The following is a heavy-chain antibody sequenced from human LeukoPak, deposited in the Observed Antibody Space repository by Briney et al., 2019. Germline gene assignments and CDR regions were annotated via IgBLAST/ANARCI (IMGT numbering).Heavy chain of an antibody. V-gene: IGHV4-30-4*01. Sequence: SETLSLTCTVSGGSINNGDYYWSWIRQPPGKGLEWIGYINYSGSTYYSPSLKSRVTISVDTSKNQFFLKLSSVTAADTAVYYCARYGSGSTWFDPWGQGTLVTVSS. D-gene: IGHD3-10*01. CDR2: INYSGST. CDR3: ARYGSGSTWFDP. CDR1: GGSINNGDYY. J-gene: IGHJ5*02.